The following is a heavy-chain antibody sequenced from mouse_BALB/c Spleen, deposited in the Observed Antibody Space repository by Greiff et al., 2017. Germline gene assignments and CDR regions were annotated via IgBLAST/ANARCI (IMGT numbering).Heavy chain of an antibody. CDR2: IDPANGNT. Sequence: VHVKQSGAELVKPGASVKLSCTASGFNIKDTYMHWVKQRPEQGLEWIGRIDPANGNTKYDPKFQGKATITADTSSNTAYLQLSSLTSEDTAVYYCARRLLQFFDYWGQGTTLTVSS. D-gene: IGHD2-12*01. V-gene: IGHV14-3*02. CDR1: GFNIKDTY. CDR3: ARRLLQFFDY. J-gene: IGHJ2*01.